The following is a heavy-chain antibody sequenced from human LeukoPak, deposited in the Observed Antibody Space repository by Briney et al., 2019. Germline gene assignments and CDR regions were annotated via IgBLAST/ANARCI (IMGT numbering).Heavy chain of an antibody. Sequence: GGSLRLSCAASGFTFSASAMHWVRQAPGRGLEWVSFIASSGSDIDYADSVKGRFTISRDNANNTLFLQMSSPRVEDTAVYYCARLIIYDGRDYWGQGTLVTVSS. V-gene: IGHV3-21*01. CDR1: GFTFSASA. CDR3: ARLIIYDGRDY. J-gene: IGHJ4*02. CDR2: IASSGSDI. D-gene: IGHD3-3*01.